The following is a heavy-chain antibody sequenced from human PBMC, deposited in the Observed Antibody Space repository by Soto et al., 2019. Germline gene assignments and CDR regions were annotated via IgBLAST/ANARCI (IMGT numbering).Heavy chain of an antibody. D-gene: IGHD3-10*01. CDR2: ISGSGDTT. CDR3: VTAVRTRLDN. J-gene: IGHJ4*02. Sequence: PGGSLRLSCAASGFTFSTYAMSWVRQAPGKGLEWVSAISGSGDTTYYANSVKGRFTISRDNSKNTLYLQMNGLRLDDTAVYYCVTAVRTRLDNWGPGTLVTVSS. V-gene: IGHV3-23*01. CDR1: GFTFSTYA.